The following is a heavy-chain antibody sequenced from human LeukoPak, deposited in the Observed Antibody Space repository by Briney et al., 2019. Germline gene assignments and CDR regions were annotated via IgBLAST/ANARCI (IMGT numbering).Heavy chain of an antibody. D-gene: IGHD4-23*01. J-gene: IGHJ3*02. CDR3: ARDRTPPPGPDAFDI. CDR1: GYTFTSYD. Sequence: ASVKVSCKASGYTFTSYDINWVRQATGQGLEWMGWMNPNSGNTGYAQKLQGRVTMTTDTSTSTAYMELRSLRSDDTAVYYCARDRTPPPGPDAFDIWGQGTMVTVSS. CDR2: MNPNSGNT. V-gene: IGHV1-8*01.